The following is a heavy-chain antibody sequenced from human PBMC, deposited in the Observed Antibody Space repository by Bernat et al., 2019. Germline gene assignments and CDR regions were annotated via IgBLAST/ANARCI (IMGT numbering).Heavy chain of an antibody. Sequence: EVQLVESGGGLVKPGGSLRLSCAASGFTFSNAWMSWVRQAPGKGLEWVGRIKSKTDGGTTDYAAPVKGRFTISRDDSKNTLYLQMNSLKTEDTAVYYCTTDGIMITFGGVIVKGDYFDYWGQGTLVTVSS. CDR1: GFTFSNAW. CDR3: TTDGIMITFGGVIVKGDYFDY. D-gene: IGHD3-16*02. J-gene: IGHJ4*02. V-gene: IGHV3-15*01. CDR2: IKSKTDGGTT.